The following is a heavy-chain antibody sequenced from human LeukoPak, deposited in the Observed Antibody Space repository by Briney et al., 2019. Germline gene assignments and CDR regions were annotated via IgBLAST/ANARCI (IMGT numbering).Heavy chain of an antibody. CDR2: IKPDGSAK. CDR1: GFTFSSYW. V-gene: IGHV3-7*02. CDR3: AKVVGPKAQAVIIAYFDY. Sequence: PGGSLSLSCAASGFTFSSYWMSWVRQAPGKGLEWVANIKPDGSAKYYVDSVKGRFTISRDNAKNSLYLQMDSLRAEDTAVYYCAKVVGPKAQAVIIAYFDYWGQGTLVTVSS. J-gene: IGHJ4*02. D-gene: IGHD3-10*01.